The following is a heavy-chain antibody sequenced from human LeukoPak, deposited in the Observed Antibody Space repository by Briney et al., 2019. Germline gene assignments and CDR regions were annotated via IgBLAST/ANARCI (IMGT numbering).Heavy chain of an antibody. V-gene: IGHV7-4-1*02. CDR3: AKEILRFDL. J-gene: IGHJ3*01. CDR1: GYSIYSQG. CDR2: INTDSGNP. Sequence: ASVKVSCKASGYSIYSQGMNWVRQAPGQGLEWMGWINTDSGNPTYAQGSTGRFVFSVDSSVNTAYLQISNLMPEDTANYYCAKEILRFDLWGQGTMLTVSS.